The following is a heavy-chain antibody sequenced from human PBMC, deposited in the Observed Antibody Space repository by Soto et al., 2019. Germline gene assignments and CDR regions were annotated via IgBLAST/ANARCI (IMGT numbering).Heavy chain of an antibody. Sequence: MQLVESGGGMIQPGRSLRLSCAASGFTFGDYAMNWVRQAPGKGLAWVSGISWNSGNIGYADSVKGRFTIYRDNAKNALYLAMNSVRPEDTALYYCAKDRQCYVEVSHYYAMDVWCQGTTVTVSS. CDR2: ISWNSGNI. J-gene: IGHJ6*02. CDR1: GFTFGDYA. CDR3: AKDRQCYVEVSHYYAMDV. D-gene: IGHD3-16*01. V-gene: IGHV3-9*01.